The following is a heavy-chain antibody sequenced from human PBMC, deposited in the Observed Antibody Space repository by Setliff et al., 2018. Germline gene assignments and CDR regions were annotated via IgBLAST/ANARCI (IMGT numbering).Heavy chain of an antibody. V-gene: IGHV3-72*01. Sequence: GGSLRLSCATSGFSFSDHSMDWVRQAPGKGLEWVGRTRNKVSSYITEYAASVKGRFTISRDDSKSSMFLLMNSLKTEDTAVYYCRLWFGELLRDYWGQGTLVTVSS. D-gene: IGHD3-10*01. CDR3: RLWFGELLRDY. J-gene: IGHJ4*02. CDR2: TRNKVSSYIT. CDR1: GFSFSDHS.